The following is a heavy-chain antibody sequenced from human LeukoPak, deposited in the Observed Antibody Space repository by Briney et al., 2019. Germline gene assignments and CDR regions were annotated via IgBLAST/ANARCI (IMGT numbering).Heavy chain of an antibody. CDR1: GGSFSGYY. Sequence: SETLSLTCAVYGGSFSGYYWSWIRQPPGKGLEWIGEINHSGSTNYNPSLKSRVTISVDTSKKQFSLKLSSVTAADTAVYYCAGAEYSSGWYVHYWGQGTLVTVSS. CDR2: INHSGST. D-gene: IGHD6-19*01. CDR3: AGAEYSSGWYVHY. J-gene: IGHJ4*02. V-gene: IGHV4-34*01.